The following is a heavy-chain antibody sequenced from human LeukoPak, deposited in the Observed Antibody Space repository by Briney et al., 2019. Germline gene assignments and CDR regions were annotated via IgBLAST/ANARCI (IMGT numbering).Heavy chain of an antibody. CDR3: ARSNQADDY. V-gene: IGHV3-74*01. CDR2: VNPGGSSI. Sequence: GRSLRLSCAASGFTFSSYWMHWVRQVPGKGLVWVARVNPGGSSITYADSVKGRFTISRDNAKNTLYLQMDSLRAEDTGVYYCARSNQADDYWGQGTLVTVSS. CDR1: GFTFSSYW. D-gene: IGHD1-14*01. J-gene: IGHJ4*02.